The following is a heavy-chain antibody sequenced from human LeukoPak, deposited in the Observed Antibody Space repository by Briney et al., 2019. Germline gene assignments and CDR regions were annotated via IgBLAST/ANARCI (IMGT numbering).Heavy chain of an antibody. V-gene: IGHV1-18*01. CDR3: ARDHSDYVWGSYRPRGVGFDY. J-gene: IGHJ4*02. Sequence: GASVKVSCKASGYTFTSYGISWVRQAPGQGLEWMGWISAYNGNTNYAQKLQGRVTMTTDTSTSTAYMELRSLRSDDTAVYYCARDHSDYVWGSYRPRGVGFDYWGQGTLVTVSS. CDR2: ISAYNGNT. CDR1: GYTFTSYG. D-gene: IGHD3-16*02.